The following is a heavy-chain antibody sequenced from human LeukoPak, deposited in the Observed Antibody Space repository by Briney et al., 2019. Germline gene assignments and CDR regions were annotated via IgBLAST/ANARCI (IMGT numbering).Heavy chain of an antibody. J-gene: IGHJ4*02. Sequence: PGGSLRLSCAASGFTFSDYYMSWIRQAPGKGLEWVSAISYNGDKMYYADSVKGRFTISRDNSKNTLYLQMNSLRAEDTAVYYCAKRTDSDYGDCWGQGTLVTVSS. CDR2: ISYNGDKM. D-gene: IGHD2/OR15-2a*01. CDR3: AKRTDSDYGDC. CDR1: GFTFSDYY. V-gene: IGHV3-23*01.